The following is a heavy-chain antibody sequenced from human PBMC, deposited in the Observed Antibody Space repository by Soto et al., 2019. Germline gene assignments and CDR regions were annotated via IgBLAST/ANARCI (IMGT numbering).Heavy chain of an antibody. D-gene: IGHD2-21*01. J-gene: IGHJ4*02. CDR3: ARPAREHDNSPGYIDY. CDR1: GYSFANYW. V-gene: IGHV5-51*01. CDR2: IYPDDSDT. Sequence: PGESLKISCKGSGYSFANYWIGWVRQMPGKGLEWMGIIYPDDSDTRYSPAFHGQVTISVDKSSATAFLQWNSLKASDTAMYFCARPAREHDNSPGYIDYWGQGTLVTVSS.